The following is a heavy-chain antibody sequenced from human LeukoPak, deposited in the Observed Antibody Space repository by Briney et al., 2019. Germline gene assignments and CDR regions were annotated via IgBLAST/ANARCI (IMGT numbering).Heavy chain of an antibody. J-gene: IGHJ4*02. CDR1: GFTFSSYG. CDR2: ISYDEITK. CDR3: VYCSGGNCYYTVRGWTY. Sequence: GGSLRLSCAASGFTFSSYGMHWVRQSPGKGLEWVAVISYDEITKQYIDSVKGRFTISRDNAKNTVYLEMNSLRAEDTAVYYCVYCSGGNCYYTVRGWTYWGQGTLVTVSS. D-gene: IGHD2-15*01. V-gene: IGHV3-30*03.